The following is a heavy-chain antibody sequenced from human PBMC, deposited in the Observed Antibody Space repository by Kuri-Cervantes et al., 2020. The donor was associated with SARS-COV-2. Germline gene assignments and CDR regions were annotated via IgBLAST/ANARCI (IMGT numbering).Heavy chain of an antibody. CDR3: ARGSYYYGSGSYFRRPIKFDP. D-gene: IGHD3-10*01. CDR1: GFTFSSYS. V-gene: IGHV3-21*01. J-gene: IGHJ5*02. CDR2: ISSSSSYI. Sequence: GGSLRLSCAASGFTFSSYSMNWVRQAPGKGLEWVSSISSSSSYIYYADSVKGRFTISRDNAKNSLYLQMNSLRAEDTAVYYCARGSYYYGSGSYFRRPIKFDPWGQGTLVTVSS.